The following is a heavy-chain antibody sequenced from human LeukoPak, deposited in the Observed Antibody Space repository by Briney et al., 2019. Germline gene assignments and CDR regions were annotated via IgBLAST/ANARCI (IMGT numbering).Heavy chain of an antibody. J-gene: IGHJ3*02. CDR3: ASPTSIAARNGAFDI. D-gene: IGHD6-6*01. Sequence: GGSLRLSWAAAGLTFSYYWMSWVRQAPGKGLEWVSYISSSSSNIYKADSVKGRLTISRENAKKSLYVQMNSLRAEETAVYYCASPTSIAARNGAFDIWGQGTMVTVSS. V-gene: IGHV3-48*04. CDR2: ISSSSSNI. CDR1: GLTFSYYW.